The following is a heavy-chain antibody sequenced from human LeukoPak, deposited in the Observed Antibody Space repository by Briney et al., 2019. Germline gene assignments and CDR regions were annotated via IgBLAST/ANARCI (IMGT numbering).Heavy chain of an antibody. CDR2: INHSGST. V-gene: IGHV4-34*01. J-gene: IGHJ4*02. CDR1: GGSFSGYY. D-gene: IGHD3-22*01. CDR3: AREDYDSSGPLYFDY. Sequence: SETLSLTCAVYGGSFSGYYWSWIRQPPGKGLEWIGEINHSGSTNYNPSLKSRVTISVDTSKNRFSLKLSSVTAADTAVYYCAREDYDSSGPLYFDYWGQGTLVTVSS.